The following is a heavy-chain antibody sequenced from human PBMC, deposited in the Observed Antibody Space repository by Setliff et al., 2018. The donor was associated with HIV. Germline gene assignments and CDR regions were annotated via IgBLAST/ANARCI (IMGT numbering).Heavy chain of an antibody. CDR3: ARRRLGIAAARTFDY. Sequence: SETLSLTCTVSGGSISSNNYYWGWIRQPPGKGLEWIGSIYFSGSTFYNPSLKSRLTISVDTSKNQFSLKLTSVTAADTAVYYCARRRLGIAAARTFDYWGQGTLVTVSS. J-gene: IGHJ4*02. CDR1: GGSISSNNYY. V-gene: IGHV4-39*01. CDR2: IYFSGST. D-gene: IGHD6-13*01.